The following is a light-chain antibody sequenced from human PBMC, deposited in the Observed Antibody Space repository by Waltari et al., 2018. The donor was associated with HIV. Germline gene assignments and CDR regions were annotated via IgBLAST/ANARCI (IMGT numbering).Light chain of an antibody. V-gene: IGKV1D-12*01. CDR1: QSVGDK. CDR2: GAS. CDR3: QQAFSFPHT. J-gene: IGKJ4*01. Sequence: DIQLPQAPSSVSVFVGGNVSITCRASQSVGDKLAWYQVKTGEAPKLLIYGASKLQSGVPSRFAASVSGPEFSLTITGLQSDDSGAYFCQQAFSFPHTFGGGT.